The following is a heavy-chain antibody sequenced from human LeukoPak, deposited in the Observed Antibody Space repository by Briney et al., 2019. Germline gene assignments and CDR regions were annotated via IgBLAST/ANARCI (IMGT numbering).Heavy chain of an antibody. J-gene: IGHJ4*02. CDR3: AREWELHFDY. D-gene: IGHD1-26*01. Sequence: GGSLRLSCAASGFTFTRYDMHWVRRAPGKGLEWVAVISNDESNKDYGNSEKGRFTIARDNSKNTLYLQMNSLRVEDTAVYYCAREWELHFDYWGQGTLVTVSS. CDR1: GFTFTRYD. V-gene: IGHV3-30-3*01. CDR2: ISNDESNK.